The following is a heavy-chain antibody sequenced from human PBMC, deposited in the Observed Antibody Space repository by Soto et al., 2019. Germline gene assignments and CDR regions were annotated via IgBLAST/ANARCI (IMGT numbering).Heavy chain of an antibody. J-gene: IGHJ4*02. V-gene: IGHV1-2*04. Sequence: QVQLVQSGDEVKKPGASVKVSCRASAYTFTVYYIHWVRQAPGQGLEWMGRINPNSGGTNYAQKFQVWDTMTRDTSISTAFIALSRLRSDDTAVYYCARGGGEPLDYWGQGTLVTVSS. CDR1: AYTFTVYY. CDR2: INPNSGGT. CDR3: ARGGGEPLDY. D-gene: IGHD3-16*01.